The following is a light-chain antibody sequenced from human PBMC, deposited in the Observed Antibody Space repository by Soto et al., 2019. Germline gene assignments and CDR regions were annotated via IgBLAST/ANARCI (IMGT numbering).Light chain of an antibody. CDR1: QSVSNY. J-gene: IGKJ1*01. V-gene: IGKV3-11*01. CDR2: DTS. CDR3: QHHNNWFSWT. Sequence: EIVLTQSPATLSLSPGERATLSCRASQSVSNYLAWYQQRPGQAPRLLIYDTSSRATGIPARFRGSGSGTDFTLTISSLGPEDFAVYYCQHHNNWFSWTFGQGTKVDIK.